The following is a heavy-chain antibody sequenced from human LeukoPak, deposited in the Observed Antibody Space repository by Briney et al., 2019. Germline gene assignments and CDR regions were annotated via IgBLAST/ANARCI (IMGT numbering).Heavy chain of an antibody. CDR3: ARSNYYGSGRRFYFYGLDV. J-gene: IGHJ6*02. V-gene: IGHV3-48*03. D-gene: IGHD3-10*01. Sequence: GGSLRLPCAASGFTFSTYEMNWVRQAPGKGLEWISYINTSGTVIFYADSVKGRFTISRDNANNSLYLEMNSLRAEDTAVYYCARSNYYGSGRRFYFYGLDVWGPGNTVSVSS. CDR1: GFTFSTYE. CDR2: INTSGTVI.